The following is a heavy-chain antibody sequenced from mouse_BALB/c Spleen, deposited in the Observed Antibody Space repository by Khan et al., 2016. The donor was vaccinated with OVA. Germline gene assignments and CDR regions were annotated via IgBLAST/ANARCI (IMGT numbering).Heavy chain of an antibody. CDR2: IYPGSGDT. CDR3: ASDGGNYGWFTY. J-gene: IGHJ3*01. D-gene: IGHD2-1*01. CDR1: GYGFTNYW. Sequence: QIQLVQSGAELVRPGTSVKISCKASGYGFTNYWLGWIKQRPGHGLEWIGDIYPGSGDTYYNEKFKGKATLTADKSSSTAYMQLSSLTSEDSAVYCSASDGGNYGWFTYWGQGTLVTVSA. V-gene: IGHV1-63*01.